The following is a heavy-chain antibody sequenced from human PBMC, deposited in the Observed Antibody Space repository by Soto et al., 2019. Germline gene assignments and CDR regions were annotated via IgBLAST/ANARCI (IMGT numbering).Heavy chain of an antibody. CDR1: GYTFTSYG. CDR3: ARGGSYDFWSGYPGDNWFDP. V-gene: IGHV1-18*01. D-gene: IGHD3-3*01. J-gene: IGHJ5*02. CDR2: ISAYNGNT. Sequence: ASVKVSCKASGYTFTSYGISWVRQAPGQGLEWMGWISAYNGNTNYAQKLQGRVTMTTDTSTSTAYMELRSLRSDDTAVYYCARGGSYDFWSGYPGDNWFDPWGQGTLVTVSS.